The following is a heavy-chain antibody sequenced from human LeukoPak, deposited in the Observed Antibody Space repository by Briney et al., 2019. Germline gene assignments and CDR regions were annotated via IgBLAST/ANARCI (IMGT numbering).Heavy chain of an antibody. J-gene: IGHJ4*02. D-gene: IGHD5-18*01. CDR2: ISGSGGST. CDR3: AKNTAMAWYYFDY. CDR1: GFTFSSYA. Sequence: GGSLRLSCAASGFTFSSYAMSWVRQAPGKGLEWVSAISGSGGSTYYADSAKGRFTISRDNSKNTLYLQMNSLRAEDTAVYYCAKNTAMAWYYFDYWGQGTLVTVSS. V-gene: IGHV3-23*01.